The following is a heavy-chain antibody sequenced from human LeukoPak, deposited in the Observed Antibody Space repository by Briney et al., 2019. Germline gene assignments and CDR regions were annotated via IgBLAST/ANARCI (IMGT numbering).Heavy chain of an antibody. J-gene: IGHJ4*02. CDR1: GYTFTSYY. V-gene: IGHV1-2*02. D-gene: IGHD6-19*01. CDR2: INPNSGGT. CDR3: ARDPSGYSSGCPDY. Sequence: ASVKVSCKASGYTFTSYYMRWVRQAPGQGLEWMGWINPNSGGTNYAQKFQGRVTMTRDTSISTAYMELSRLRSDDTAVYYCARDPSGYSSGCPDYWGQGTLVTVSS.